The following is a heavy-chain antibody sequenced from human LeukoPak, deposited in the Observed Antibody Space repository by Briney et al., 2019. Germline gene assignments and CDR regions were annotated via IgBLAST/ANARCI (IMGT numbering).Heavy chain of an antibody. CDR1: GYSFTTYW. J-gene: IGHJ4*02. V-gene: IGHV5-51*01. Sequence: GESLKISCKGSGYSFTTYWIGWVRQMPGKGLEWMGIIYPGDSDTRYSPSFQGQVTISADESISTAYLKWSSLKASASAIYYCARVRDCSGGSCYSFHYWGQGTLVTVSS. CDR3: ARVRDCSGGSCYSFHY. D-gene: IGHD2-15*01. CDR2: IYPGDSDT.